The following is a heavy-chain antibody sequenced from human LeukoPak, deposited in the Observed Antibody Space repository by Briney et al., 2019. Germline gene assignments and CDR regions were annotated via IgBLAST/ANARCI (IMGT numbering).Heavy chain of an antibody. D-gene: IGHD3-10*01. V-gene: IGHV4-59*01. Sequence: PSETLSLTCTVSGVSISSYYWSWIRQPPGKGLEWIGYIYYSGSTNYNPSLKSRVTISVDTSKNQFSLKLSSVTAADTAVYYCAREGSGSSFDYWGQGTLVTVSS. CDR3: AREGSGSSFDY. CDR2: IYYSGST. CDR1: GVSISSYY. J-gene: IGHJ4*02.